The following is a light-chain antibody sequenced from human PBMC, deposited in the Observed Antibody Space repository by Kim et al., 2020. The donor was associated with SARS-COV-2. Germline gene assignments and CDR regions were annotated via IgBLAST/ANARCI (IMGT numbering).Light chain of an antibody. CDR1: GSDIGSYNL. J-gene: IGLJ2*01. CDR3: CSCADTPVG. CDR2: EVT. Sequence: QSALTQPASVSGSPGQSITISCTGTGSDIGSYNLVSWYQHHPGNAPKLMIYEVTKRPSGVSDRFSGSKSGNTASLTISGLQPEDEAVYFCCSCADTPVGFGGGTQMTVL. V-gene: IGLV2-23*02.